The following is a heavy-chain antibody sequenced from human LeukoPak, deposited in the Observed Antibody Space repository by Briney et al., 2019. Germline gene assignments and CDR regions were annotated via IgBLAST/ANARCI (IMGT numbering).Heavy chain of an antibody. D-gene: IGHD5-12*01. CDR2: INDGGGFT. V-gene: IGHV3-23*01. CDR3: ARAGLYSGSGLDY. CDR1: GFTFSTYA. J-gene: IGHJ4*02. Sequence: GGSLRLSCAGSGFTFSTYAMSWVRQAPGKGLGWVSAINDGGGFTYYADSVKGRCTISRDNSRNTPYLQMNSLRAEDTAVYYCARAGLYSGSGLDYWGQGTLVTVSS.